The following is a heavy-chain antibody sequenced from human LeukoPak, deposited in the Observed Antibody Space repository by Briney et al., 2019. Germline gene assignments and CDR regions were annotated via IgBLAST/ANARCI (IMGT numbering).Heavy chain of an antibody. V-gene: IGHV3-30*02. CDR2: IRFDGSNK. CDR3: AKEATSPTYYYYYYYMDD. J-gene: IGHJ6*03. D-gene: IGHD2/OR15-2a*01. Sequence: PSGGSLRLSCAASGFTFSSYGMHWVRQAAGKGLEWVAFIRFDGSNKYYGDFVKGRFTISRDNSKNTMYLQMNSLRPEDTAIYYCAKEATSPTYYYYYYYMDDWGKGTTITVSS. CDR1: GFTFSSYG.